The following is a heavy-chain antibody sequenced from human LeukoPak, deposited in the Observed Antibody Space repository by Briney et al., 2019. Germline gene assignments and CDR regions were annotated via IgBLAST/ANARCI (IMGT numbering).Heavy chain of an antibody. D-gene: IGHD2-2*01. CDR3: ARGFYCSSTSCWSGMDV. Sequence: SETLSLTCAVYGGSFSGYYWSWIRQPPGKGLEWIGEIDHSGSTNYNPSLKSRVTISVDTSKNQFSLKLSSVTAADTAVYYCARGFYCSSTSCWSGMDVWGKGTTVTVSS. CDR2: IDHSGST. J-gene: IGHJ6*04. V-gene: IGHV4-34*01. CDR1: GGSFSGYY.